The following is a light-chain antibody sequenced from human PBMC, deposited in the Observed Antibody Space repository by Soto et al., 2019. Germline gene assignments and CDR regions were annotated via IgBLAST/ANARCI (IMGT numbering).Light chain of an antibody. V-gene: IGLV1-47*01. J-gene: IGLJ2*01. Sequence: QSVLRQPPSASGTPGQSVTISCSGSTSNIGSSSVYWYQQLPGTAPKVFIYENNRRPSGVPDRFSGSKSGTSASLAISGLRSEDEADYYCATWDDSPSGPVFGGGTKVTVL. CDR3: ATWDDSPSGPV. CDR1: TSNIGSSS. CDR2: ENN.